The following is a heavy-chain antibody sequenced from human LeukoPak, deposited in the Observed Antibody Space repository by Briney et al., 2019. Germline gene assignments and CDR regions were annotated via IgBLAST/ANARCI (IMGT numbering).Heavy chain of an antibody. CDR1: GYSISSGYY. CDR2: IYRSGST. D-gene: IGHD6-13*01. CDR3: ARVVEQPRWWFDP. Sequence: SETLSLTCTVSGYSISSGYYWGWIRQPPGKGLEWIGSIYRSGSTYYNPSLKSRVTISVDTSKNQFSLKLSSVTAADTAVYYCARVVEQPRWWFDPWGQGTLVTVSS. J-gene: IGHJ5*02. V-gene: IGHV4-38-2*02.